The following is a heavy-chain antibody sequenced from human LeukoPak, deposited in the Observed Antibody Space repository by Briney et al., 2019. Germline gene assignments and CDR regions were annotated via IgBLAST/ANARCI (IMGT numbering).Heavy chain of an antibody. D-gene: IGHD2-15*01. Sequence: SETLSLTCTVSGGSISSYYWSWIRQPPGKGLEWIGDIYYSGSTNYNPSLKSRVTISVDASTNQFSLKLSSVTAADTAVYYCARAVVVVAATGWSDPWGQGTLVTVSS. CDR1: GGSISSYY. CDR3: ARAVVVVAATGWSDP. CDR2: IYYSGST. V-gene: IGHV4-59*01. J-gene: IGHJ5*02.